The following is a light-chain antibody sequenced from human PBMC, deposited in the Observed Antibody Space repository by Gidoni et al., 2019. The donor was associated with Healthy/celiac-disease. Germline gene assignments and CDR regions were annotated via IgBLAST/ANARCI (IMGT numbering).Light chain of an antibody. CDR2: AAS. V-gene: IGKV1-39*01. J-gene: IGKJ1*01. CDR1: KSIRSY. Sequence: DIQMTQSPYSLSASVGDRVTITCRASKSIRSYLNWYQQKPGKAPKLLIYAASSLQSGVPSRFSGSGSGTDFTLTISSLQPEDFATYYCQQSYSTPRRTFGQGTKVEIK. CDR3: QQSYSTPRRT.